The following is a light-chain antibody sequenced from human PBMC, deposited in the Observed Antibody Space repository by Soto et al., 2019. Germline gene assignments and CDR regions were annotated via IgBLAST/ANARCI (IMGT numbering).Light chain of an antibody. CDR2: SAS. CDR1: QTVLSSSTNKNY. J-gene: IGKJ4*01. Sequence: DIVMTQSPDSLALSLGERATNNCKSSQTVLSSSTNKNYLSWYQQKPAQPPKLLIYSASTRESGVPDRFSGSGSGTDFTLTFSGLQAEDVQVYYCEQYYTVPLSFGGWTKVEI. CDR3: EQYYTVPLS. V-gene: IGKV4-1*01.